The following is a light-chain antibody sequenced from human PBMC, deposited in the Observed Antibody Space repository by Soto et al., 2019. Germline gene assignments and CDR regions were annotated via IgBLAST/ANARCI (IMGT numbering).Light chain of an antibody. Sequence: DIQMTQSPSSLSASVGDRVTITCWASQSISTYVNWYQQKAGKAPKLLIYGASTLQSGVPSRFSGSGSGADFTLTISSLQPEDFATYYCQQYKSWPYTFGQGTKLEIK. CDR2: GAS. CDR1: QSISTY. V-gene: IGKV1-39*01. CDR3: QQYKSWPYT. J-gene: IGKJ2*01.